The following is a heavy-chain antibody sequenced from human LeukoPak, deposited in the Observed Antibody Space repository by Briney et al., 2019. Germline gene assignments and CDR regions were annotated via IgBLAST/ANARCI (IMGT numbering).Heavy chain of an antibody. CDR2: IIPIFGTA. Sequence: ASVKVSCKASGGTFSSYAISWVRQAPGQGLEWMGGIIPIFGTANYAQKFQGRVTMTRDMSTSTVYMELSSLRSEDTAVYYCARDTIAVAGTGYFQHWGQGTLVTVSS. D-gene: IGHD6-19*01. V-gene: IGHV1-69*05. CDR3: ARDTIAVAGTGYFQH. CDR1: GGTFSSYA. J-gene: IGHJ1*01.